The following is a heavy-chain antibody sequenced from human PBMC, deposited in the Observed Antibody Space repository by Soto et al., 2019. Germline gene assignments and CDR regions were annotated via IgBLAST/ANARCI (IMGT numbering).Heavy chain of an antibody. CDR2: ISYSGNT. D-gene: IGHD2-15*01. CDR3: ACLRGKRGSPIDH. Sequence: LSLTCIISGDSTRNYYWSWIRQSPGKGLEWIGYISYSGNTNYNPSLKSRVTISVDTSKDQRSLKVTSVTAADTAMYYCACLRGKRGSPIDHLGQGTQVTVSS. V-gene: IGHV4-59*01. CDR1: GDSTRNYY. J-gene: IGHJ4*02.